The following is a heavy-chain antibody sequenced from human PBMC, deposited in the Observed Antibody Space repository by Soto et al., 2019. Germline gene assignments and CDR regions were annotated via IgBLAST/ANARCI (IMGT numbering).Heavy chain of an antibody. CDR1: GFTFSNAW. D-gene: IGHD7-27*01. J-gene: IGHJ6*02. Sequence: EVQLVESGGGLVKPGGSLRLSCAASGFTFSNAWMNWVRQAPGKGLEWVGRIKSKTDGGTTDYAAPVKGRFTISRADSKNTLYLQMNSLKTEDSAVYYCTTAAVSANNQTGDRGLYYYYYGMDVWGQGTTVTVSS. V-gene: IGHV3-15*07. CDR3: TTAAVSANNQTGDRGLYYYYYGMDV. CDR2: IKSKTDGGTT.